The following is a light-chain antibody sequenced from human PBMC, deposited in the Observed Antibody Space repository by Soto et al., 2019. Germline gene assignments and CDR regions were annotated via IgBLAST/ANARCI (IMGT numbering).Light chain of an antibody. CDR1: QSVSNNF. Sequence: EIVLTQSPGTLSSSPGERATLSCRASQSVSNNFLAWYQQKPGQAPRLLIHGASTRASGIPDSFSGSGSGTDFILTISRLEPEDFAVYYCQQYGSSPVTFGQGTRLDIK. J-gene: IGKJ5*01. V-gene: IGKV3-20*01. CDR3: QQYGSSPVT. CDR2: GAS.